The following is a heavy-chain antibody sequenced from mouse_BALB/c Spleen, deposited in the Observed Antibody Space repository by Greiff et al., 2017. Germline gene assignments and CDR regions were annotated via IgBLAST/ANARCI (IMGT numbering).Heavy chain of an antibody. CDR3: ARGDYGYDGGFDY. J-gene: IGHJ2*01. V-gene: IGHV2-9*02. Sequence: QVHVKQSGPGLVAPSQSLSITCTVSGFSLTSYGVHWVRQPPGKGLEWLGVIWAGGSTNYNSALMSRLSISKDNSKSQVFLKMNSLQTDDTAMYYCARGDYGYDGGFDYWGQGTTLTVSS. D-gene: IGHD2-2*01. CDR2: IWAGGST. CDR1: GFSLTSYG.